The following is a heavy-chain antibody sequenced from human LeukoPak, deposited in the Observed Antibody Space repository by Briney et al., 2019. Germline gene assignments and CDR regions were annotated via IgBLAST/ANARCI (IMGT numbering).Heavy chain of an antibody. V-gene: IGHV4-59*01. D-gene: IGHD6-13*01. CDR2: IYYSGTT. CDR3: ARGVYIAAAQYGY. J-gene: IGHJ4*02. Sequence: PSETLSLTCTVSGGSISNYYWSWIRQPPGKGLEWIGYIYYSGTTNYNPSLKSRVTISVDTSKNQFSLKLDSVTAADTAVYYCARGVYIAAAQYGYWGQGTLVTVSS. CDR1: GGSISNYY.